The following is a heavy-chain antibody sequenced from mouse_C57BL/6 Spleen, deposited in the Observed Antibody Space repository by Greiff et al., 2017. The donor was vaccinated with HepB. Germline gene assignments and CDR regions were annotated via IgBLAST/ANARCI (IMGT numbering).Heavy chain of an antibody. CDR3: ARGNYGSRSFDV. CDR1: GYTFTSYW. Sequence: QVHVKQSGAELVRPGSSVKLSCKASGYTFTSYWMHWVKQRPIQGLEWIGNIDPSDSETHYNQKFKDKATLTVDKSSSTAYMQLSSLTSEDSAVYYCARGNYGSRSFDVWGTGTTVTVSS. V-gene: IGHV1-52*01. CDR2: IDPSDSET. D-gene: IGHD1-1*01. J-gene: IGHJ1*03.